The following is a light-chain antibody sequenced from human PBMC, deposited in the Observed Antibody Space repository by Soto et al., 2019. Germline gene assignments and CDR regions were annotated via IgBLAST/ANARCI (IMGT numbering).Light chain of an antibody. CDR3: QLYGISPH. CDR2: ASS. Sequence: EILLTQSPATLSLSPGERATLSCRASQSVINYLAWYQQKPGQAPRLLIYASSNRATGIPDRFSGSASGTDFTLTINRLEPEDFAVYYCQLYGISPHFGQGTRLEI. CDR1: QSVINY. J-gene: IGKJ5*01. V-gene: IGKV3-11*01.